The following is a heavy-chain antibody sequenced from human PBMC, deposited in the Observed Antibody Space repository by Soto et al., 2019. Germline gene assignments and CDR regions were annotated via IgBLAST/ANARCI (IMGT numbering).Heavy chain of an antibody. CDR3: ARRQLWSNFDY. J-gene: IGHJ4*02. CDR1: GFTFSNYG. D-gene: IGHD5-18*01. CDR2: ISYDGSRK. Sequence: GGSLRLSCAASGFTFSNYGIHWVRQAPGKGLEWVAFISYDGSRKYYADSVKGRFTISRDDSKNMLYLQMNSLRAEDTALYYCARRQLWSNFDYWGQGTLVTVSS. V-gene: IGHV3-30*03.